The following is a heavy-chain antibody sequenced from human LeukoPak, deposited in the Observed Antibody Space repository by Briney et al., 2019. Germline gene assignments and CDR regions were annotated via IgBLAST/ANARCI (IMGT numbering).Heavy chain of an antibody. Sequence: GGSLRLSCVASGFTLSDHWMYWVRQGPGKGLAHVSRIESDASRTTYADSVKGRFTISRDDAKNTMYLQVNSLRAEDTAVYYCVKGGHKLDIQTTRYYYGLDVWGQGTTVAVSS. J-gene: IGHJ6*02. D-gene: IGHD5-12*01. CDR1: GFTLSDHW. CDR2: IESDASRT. V-gene: IGHV3-74*03. CDR3: VKGGHKLDIQTTRYYYGLDV.